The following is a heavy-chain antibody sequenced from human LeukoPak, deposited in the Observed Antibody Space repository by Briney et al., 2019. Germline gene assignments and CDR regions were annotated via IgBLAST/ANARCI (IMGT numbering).Heavy chain of an antibody. CDR1: GGSISSYY. CDR3: ARDPTYYYDSSGEGNAFDI. J-gene: IGHJ3*02. D-gene: IGHD3-22*01. CDR2: IYYSGST. Sequence: SETLSLTCTVSGGSISSYYWSWIRQPPGKGLEWIGYIYYSGSTNYNPSLKSRVTISVDTSKNQFSLKLSSVTAADTAVYYCARDPTYYYDSSGEGNAFDIWGQGTMVTVSS. V-gene: IGHV4-59*12.